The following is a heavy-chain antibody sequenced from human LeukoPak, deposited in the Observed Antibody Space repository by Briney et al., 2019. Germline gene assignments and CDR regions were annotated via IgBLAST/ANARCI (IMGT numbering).Heavy chain of an antibody. J-gene: IGHJ5*02. CDR1: GFTFGEYA. CDR3: ARGGSDYFNYEYPS. CDR2: IRSKLYGGAA. V-gene: IGHV3-49*04. Sequence: GGSLRLSCAASGFTFGEYALSWVRQAPGKGLEWIGFIRSKLYGGAAEYAASVKGRFIFSRDDSQSIAYLQMNSLKIADTAVYYCARGGSDYFNYEYPSWGQGTLVIVSS. D-gene: IGHD4-11*01.